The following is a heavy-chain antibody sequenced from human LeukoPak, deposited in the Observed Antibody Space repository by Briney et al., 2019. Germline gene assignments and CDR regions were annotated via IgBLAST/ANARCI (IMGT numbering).Heavy chain of an antibody. V-gene: IGHV3-30-3*01. D-gene: IGHD2-15*01. J-gene: IGHJ4*02. CDR3: ARACSGGSCYPGY. Sequence: GGSLRLSCAASGFTFSSYAMHWVRQAPGKGLEWVAVISYDGSNKYYADSVKGRFTISRDNSKNTLYLQMNSLRAEDTAVYYCARACSGGSCYPGYWGQGTLVTVSS. CDR1: GFTFSSYA. CDR2: ISYDGSNK.